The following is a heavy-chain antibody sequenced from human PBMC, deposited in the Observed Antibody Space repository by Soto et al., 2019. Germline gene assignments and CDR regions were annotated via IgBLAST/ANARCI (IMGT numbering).Heavy chain of an antibody. J-gene: IGHJ3*02. D-gene: IGHD2-2*01. CDR2: IFRSGST. V-gene: IGHV4-4*02. CDR3: ASYQQSYAFDI. Sequence: SETLSLTCAVSGGSISSSNWWSWVRQPPGKGLEWIGEIFRSGSTNYNPSLKSRVTISVDKSKNQFSLKLSSVTAADTAVYYCASYQQSYAFDIWGQGTMVTVSS. CDR1: GGSISSSNW.